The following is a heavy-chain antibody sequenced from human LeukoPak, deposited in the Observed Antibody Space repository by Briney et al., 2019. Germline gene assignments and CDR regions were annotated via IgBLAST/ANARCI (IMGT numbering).Heavy chain of an antibody. CDR1: GFTFSSYS. Sequence: GGSLRLSCAVSGFTFSSYSMIWVRQAPGKGLEWVSSISSSGTYKYYADSVKGRFTISRDNAKNSLYLQMNSLRAEDTAVYYCAKGKDSVASATNDYWGQGTLVTVSS. CDR3: AKGKDSVASATNDY. D-gene: IGHD5-12*01. V-gene: IGHV3-21*01. CDR2: ISSSGTYK. J-gene: IGHJ4*02.